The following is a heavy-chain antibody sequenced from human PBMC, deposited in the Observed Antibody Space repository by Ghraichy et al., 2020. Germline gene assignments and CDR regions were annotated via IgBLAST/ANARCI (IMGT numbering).Heavy chain of an antibody. CDR1: GFAFFTYA. V-gene: IGHV3-23*01. J-gene: IGHJ5*02. CDR3: AKQPYSDYVDWFDP. CDR2: ISGGGGKT. D-gene: IGHD3-16*01. Sequence: GGSLRLSCAASGFAFFTYAMTWVRQAPGKGLEWVSTISGGGGKTYYADSVRGRFTISRDNSKSTLYLQMNSLRAEDTAVYYCAKQPYSDYVDWFDPWGQGTLVTVSS.